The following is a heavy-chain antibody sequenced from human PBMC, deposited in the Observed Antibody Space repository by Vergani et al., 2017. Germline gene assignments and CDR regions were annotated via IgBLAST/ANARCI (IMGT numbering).Heavy chain of an antibody. CDR1: GFTFSSHA. J-gene: IGHJ4*02. V-gene: IGHV3-23*01. CDR2: ITNTGDST. Sequence: EVQLLQSEGAVVQPGGSLRLSCVASGFTFSSHAMSWVRQGHGQGLEWVSRITNTGDSTPDSDSLKGRFTISSDNSKNTLYFQMNSLRVEDTAVYYCGRGSDNYNWGQGTLVTVSS. D-gene: IGHD5-24*01. CDR3: GRGSDNYN.